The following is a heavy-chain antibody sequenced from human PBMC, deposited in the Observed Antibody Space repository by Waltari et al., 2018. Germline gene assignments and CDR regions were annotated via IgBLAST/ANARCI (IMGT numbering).Heavy chain of an antibody. V-gene: IGHV4-38-2*01. J-gene: IGHJ4*02. D-gene: IGHD2-15*01. CDR2: IYHSGST. Sequence: QVQLQESGPGLVKPSETLSLTCAVSGYSISSGYYWGWIRQPPGKGLEWIGSIYHSGSTYYNPSLKSRVTISVDTSKNQCSLKLSSVTAADTAVYYCARARVVDFDYWGQGTLVTVSS. CDR3: ARARVVDFDY. CDR1: GYSISSGYY.